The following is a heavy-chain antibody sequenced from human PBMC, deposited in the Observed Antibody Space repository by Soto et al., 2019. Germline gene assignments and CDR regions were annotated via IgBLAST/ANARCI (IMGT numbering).Heavy chain of an antibody. Sequence: PSETLSLTCTVSGGSIRNGDYYWGWIRQPPGKGLEWIGYVYYSGTTYSHPSLNSRVSISADTSENQFSLRLSSVTAADTAVHYCARGLAPHTWGHGTLVTVSS. CDR3: ARGLAPHT. CDR2: VYYSGTT. V-gene: IGHV4-30-4*02. J-gene: IGHJ5*01. CDR1: GGSIRNGDYY. D-gene: IGHD6-19*01.